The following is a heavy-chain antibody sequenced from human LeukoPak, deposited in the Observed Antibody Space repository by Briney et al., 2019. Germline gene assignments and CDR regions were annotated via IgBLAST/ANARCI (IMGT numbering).Heavy chain of an antibody. CDR1: GGSVTSGGYY. Sequence: SQTLSLTCTVSGGSVTSGGYYWSWIRQPPGKGLEWIGEINHSGSTNYNPSLKSRVTISVDTSKNQFSLKLSSVTAADTAVYYCARGGRKIPIVVVTGGFGYWGQGTLVTVSS. CDR3: ARGGRKIPIVVVTGGFGY. J-gene: IGHJ4*02. D-gene: IGHD2-21*02. CDR2: INHSGST. V-gene: IGHV4-34*01.